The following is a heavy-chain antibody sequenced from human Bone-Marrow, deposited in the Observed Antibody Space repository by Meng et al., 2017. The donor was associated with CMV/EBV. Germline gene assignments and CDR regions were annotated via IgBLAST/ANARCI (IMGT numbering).Heavy chain of an antibody. CDR2: VSWNSFII. V-gene: IGHV3-9*01. Sequence: SLKISCTASGFTFDDYAMHWVRQAPGKGLEWVSGVSWNSFIIAYADSVKGRFTISRDNARNSLNLQMNSLRPEDTGLYYCAKDIRSSPDSFEIWGQGTRVTGSS. CDR1: GFTFDDYA. CDR3: AKDIRSSPDSFEI. D-gene: IGHD6-13*01. J-gene: IGHJ3*02.